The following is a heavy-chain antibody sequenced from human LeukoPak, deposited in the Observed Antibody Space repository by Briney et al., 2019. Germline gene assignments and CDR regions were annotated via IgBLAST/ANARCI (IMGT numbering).Heavy chain of an antibody. V-gene: IGHV1-2*02. D-gene: IGHD2-15*01. Sequence: ASVKVSCKASGYTFTGYYMHWVRQAPGQGLEWMGWINPNSGGTNYAQKFQGRVTMTRDTSISTAYMELSRLRSDDTAVYYCARDLDSLLGYCSGGSCYSWLDPWGQGTLVTVSS. CDR3: ARDLDSLLGYCSGGSCYSWLDP. J-gene: IGHJ5*02. CDR1: GYTFTGYY. CDR2: INPNSGGT.